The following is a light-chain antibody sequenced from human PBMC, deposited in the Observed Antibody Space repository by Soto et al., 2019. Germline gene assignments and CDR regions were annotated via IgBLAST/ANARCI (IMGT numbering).Light chain of an antibody. Sequence: ALTQPPSAPGSPGQSVTISCTGTSSDVGGYNYVSWYQQHPGKAPKLMIYEVSKRPSGVPDRFSGSKSGNTASLTVSGLQAEDEADYYCSSYASSNHLNVFGTGTKVTVL. CDR2: EVS. V-gene: IGLV2-8*01. CDR3: SSYASSNHLNV. CDR1: SSDVGGYNY. J-gene: IGLJ1*01.